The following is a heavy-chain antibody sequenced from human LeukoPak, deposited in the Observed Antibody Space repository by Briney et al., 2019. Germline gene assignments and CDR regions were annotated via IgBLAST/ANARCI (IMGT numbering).Heavy chain of an antibody. V-gene: IGHV4-39*01. CDR2: INYSGST. CDR1: GGSISSSTYY. D-gene: IGHD3-10*01. CDR3: ARGYYYGSGSYYPFNY. J-gene: IGHJ4*02. Sequence: SETLTLTCTVSGGSISSSTYYWGWIRQPPGKGLEWIGSINYSGSTFYNPSLKSRVTISVDTSKNQFSLKLSSVTAADTAVYYCARGYYYGSGSYYPFNYWGQGTLVTVSS.